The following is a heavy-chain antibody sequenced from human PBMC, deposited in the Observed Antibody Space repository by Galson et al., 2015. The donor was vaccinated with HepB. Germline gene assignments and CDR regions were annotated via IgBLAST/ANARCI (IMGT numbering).Heavy chain of an antibody. J-gene: IGHJ6*03. CDR2: INHSGST. CDR1: GGSFSGYY. D-gene: IGHD3-16*02. CDR3: ARGPPYDYIWGSYHYYYYYYMDV. V-gene: IGHV4-34*01. Sequence: SETLSLTCAVYGGSFSGYYWSWIRQPPGKGLEWIGEINHSGSTNYNPSLKSRVTISVDTSKNQFSLKLSSVTAADTAVYYCARGPPYDYIWGSYHYYYYYYMDVWGKGTTVTVSS.